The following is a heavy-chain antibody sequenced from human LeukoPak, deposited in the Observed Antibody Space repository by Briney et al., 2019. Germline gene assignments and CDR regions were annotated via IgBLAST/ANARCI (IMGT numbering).Heavy chain of an antibody. J-gene: IGHJ6*03. V-gene: IGHV3-21*04. CDR1: GFTFSSYS. CDR2: ISSSSSYI. Sequence: GGSLRLSGAASGFTFSSYSMNWVRQAPGKGLEWVSSISSSSSYIYYADSVKGRFTISRDNAKNSLYLQMNSLRAEDTAVYYCARVLRYCSGGNCYSGGLGYMDVWGKGTTVTISS. D-gene: IGHD2-15*01. CDR3: ARVLRYCSGGNCYSGGLGYMDV.